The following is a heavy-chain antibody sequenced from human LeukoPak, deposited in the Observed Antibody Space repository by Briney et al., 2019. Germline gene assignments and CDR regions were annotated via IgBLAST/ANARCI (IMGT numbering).Heavy chain of an antibody. CDR1: GYRFTSYS. J-gene: IGHJ4*02. D-gene: IGHD3-22*01. V-gene: IGHV1-18*01. CDR3: ARNYDSSKDGNDY. CDR2: ISSYNGKT. Sequence: ASLKVSCKASGYRFTSYSISWVRQTPGQGLERVGWISSYNGKTNYGKNVQGRVTMTTDTSTSTAYMELRSLRSDDTAIYYCARNYDSSKDGNDYWGQGTLVTVSS.